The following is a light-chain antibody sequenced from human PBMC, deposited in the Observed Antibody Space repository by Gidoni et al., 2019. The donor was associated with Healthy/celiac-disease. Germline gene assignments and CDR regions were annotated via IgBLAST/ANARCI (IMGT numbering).Light chain of an antibody. Sequence: DIVLTQSPASLAVSLGERATINRKSSQSVLYSSNNKNYFAWYQQKPGQPPKLLIYWASTRESGVPDRFSGSGSGTDFTLTISSLQAEDVAVYYCQQYYSTPLTFGGGTKVEIK. CDR3: QQYYSTPLT. CDR1: QSVLYSSNNKNY. CDR2: WAS. J-gene: IGKJ4*01. V-gene: IGKV4-1*01.